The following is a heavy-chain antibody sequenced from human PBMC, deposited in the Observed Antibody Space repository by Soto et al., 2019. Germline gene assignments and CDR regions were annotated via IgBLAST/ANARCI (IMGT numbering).Heavy chain of an antibody. CDR1: GFTFSSYS. CDR2: ISSSSSYI. CDR3: ARDRFPRTYYYGSGSYLLPAPFLAY. Sequence: KPGGSLRLSCAASGFTFSSYSMNWVRQAPGKGLEWVSSISSSSSYIYYADSVKGRFTISRDNAKNSLYLQMNSLRAEDTAVYYCARDRFPRTYYYGSGSYLLPAPFLAYWGQGTLVTVPQ. D-gene: IGHD3-10*01. V-gene: IGHV3-21*01. J-gene: IGHJ4*02.